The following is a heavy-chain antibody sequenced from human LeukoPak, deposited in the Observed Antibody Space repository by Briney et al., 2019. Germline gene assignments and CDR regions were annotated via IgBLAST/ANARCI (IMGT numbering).Heavy chain of an antibody. V-gene: IGHV4-59*08. CDR2: IYYSGTT. D-gene: IGHD1-26*01. CDR3: ARHSGASPHYFDY. J-gene: IGHJ4*02. CDR1: GGSISNYY. Sequence: SETLSLTCTVSGGSISNYYWSWIRQPPGKGLEWIGFIYYSGTTHYNPSLKSRVTMSVASSNNQFSLRLSSVTAANTAIYYCARHSGASPHYFDYWGQGALVTVSS.